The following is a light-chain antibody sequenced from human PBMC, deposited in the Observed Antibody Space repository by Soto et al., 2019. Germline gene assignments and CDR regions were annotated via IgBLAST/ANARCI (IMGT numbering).Light chain of an antibody. CDR3: ATWDDSLRGWV. V-gene: IGLV1-44*01. CDR2: SNN. CDR1: SSNIGSHT. J-gene: IGLJ3*02. Sequence: QSVLTQPPSASGTPGQRITISCSGSSSNIGSHTVNWHQQVPGTAPKLLIYSNNERPTGVPDRFSGSKSGTSASLAISGLQSEDEADYYCATWDDSLRGWVFGGGTKLTVL.